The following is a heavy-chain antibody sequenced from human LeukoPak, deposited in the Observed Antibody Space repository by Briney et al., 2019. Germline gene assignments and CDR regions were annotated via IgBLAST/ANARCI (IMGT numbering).Heavy chain of an antibody. J-gene: IGHJ4*02. D-gene: IGHD2-15*01. Sequence: GGSLRLSCAASGFTFSGCAMHWVRQASGKGLEWVGRIETNAKNYATAYSASVKGRFIISRDESKNTAYLQMNSLNTDVTAVYYCTRDGGSWSHLDSWGQGTLVTVSS. CDR1: GFTFSGCA. V-gene: IGHV3-73*01. CDR3: TRDGGSWSHLDS. CDR2: IETNAKNYAT.